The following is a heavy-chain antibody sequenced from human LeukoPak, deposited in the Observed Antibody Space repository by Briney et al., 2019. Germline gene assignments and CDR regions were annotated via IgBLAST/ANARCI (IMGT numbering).Heavy chain of an antibody. Sequence: GGSLRLSCAASGFTSKSYSMNWVRQAPGKGVWWVSSFSSSSSYIYYADSVKGRFTISRDNAKNSLYLQMNSLRAEDTAVYYCARDNDLLRYCDWPLDYWGQGTLVTVSS. J-gene: IGHJ4*02. CDR1: GFTSKSYS. CDR3: ARDNDLLRYCDWPLDY. V-gene: IGHV3-21*01. D-gene: IGHD3-9*01. CDR2: FSSSSSYI.